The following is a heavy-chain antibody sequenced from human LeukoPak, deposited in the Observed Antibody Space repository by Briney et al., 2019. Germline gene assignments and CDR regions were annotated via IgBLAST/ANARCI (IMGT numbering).Heavy chain of an antibody. CDR2: INHSGST. CDR1: GGSFSGYY. Sequence: SETLSLTCAAYGGSFSGYYWSWVRQAPGKGLEWIGEINHSGSTNDNPSLKRRVTISVDTSKNQFCLKLSSVTDAETAVYYCARYSGWFLYYFDYWGQGTLVTVSS. J-gene: IGHJ4*02. CDR3: ARYSGWFLYYFDY. D-gene: IGHD6-19*01. V-gene: IGHV4-34*01.